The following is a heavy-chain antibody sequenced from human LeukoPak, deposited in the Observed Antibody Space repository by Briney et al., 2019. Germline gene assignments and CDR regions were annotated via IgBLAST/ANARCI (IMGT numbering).Heavy chain of an antibody. CDR2: ISYDGSNK. D-gene: IGHD5-18*01. J-gene: IGHJ6*03. Sequence: PGGSLRLSCAASGFTFSSYGMHWVRQAPGKGLEWVAVISYDGSNKYYADSVKGRFTISRDNSKNTLYLQMNSLRAEDTAVYYCARTTEGGYSYGYFYYYYMDVWGKGTTVTISS. CDR1: GFTFSSYG. V-gene: IGHV3-30*03. CDR3: ARTTEGGYSYGYFYYYYMDV.